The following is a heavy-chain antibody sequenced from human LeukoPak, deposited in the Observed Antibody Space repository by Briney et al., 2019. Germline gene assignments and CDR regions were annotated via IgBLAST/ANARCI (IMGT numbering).Heavy chain of an antibody. Sequence: SETLSLTCAVSAGLVTNSYWSWIRQPPGKGLEWIGYVHHSGSTIYNPSLKSRTIISKDTSKNAFSLKVNSVTAADTAVYYCARDFAGFGGGIDYWGQGTLVTVSS. CDR3: ARDFAGFGGGIDY. CDR2: VHHSGST. CDR1: AGLVTNSY. J-gene: IGHJ4*02. D-gene: IGHD2-15*01. V-gene: IGHV4-59*02.